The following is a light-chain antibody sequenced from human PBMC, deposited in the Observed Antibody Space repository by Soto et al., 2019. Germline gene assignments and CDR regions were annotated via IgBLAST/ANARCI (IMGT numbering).Light chain of an antibody. CDR1: SSDVVNYNF. CDR2: EVS. Sequence: QSVLTQPASVSGSPGQSITISCSGTSSDVVNYNFVSWYQQHPGKAPKLVIYEVSNRPSGVSSRFSGSKSGNTASLTISGLQVEAEAYYYCTSYSSTTRVTFGGGTKVTVL. J-gene: IGLJ2*01. CDR3: TSYSSTTRVT. V-gene: IGLV2-14*01.